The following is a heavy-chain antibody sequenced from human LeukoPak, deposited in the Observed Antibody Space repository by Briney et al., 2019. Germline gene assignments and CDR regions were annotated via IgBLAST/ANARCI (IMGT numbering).Heavy chain of an antibody. Sequence: SETLSLTCTVSGGSISSGDYYWSRIRQPPGKGLEWIGYIYYSGSTYYNPSLKSRVTISVDTSKNQFSLKLSSVTAADTAVYHCARDLLNEGNHLDYWGQGTLVTVSS. D-gene: IGHD4-23*01. V-gene: IGHV4-30-4*01. CDR3: ARDLLNEGNHLDY. J-gene: IGHJ4*02. CDR2: IYYSGST. CDR1: GGSISSGDYY.